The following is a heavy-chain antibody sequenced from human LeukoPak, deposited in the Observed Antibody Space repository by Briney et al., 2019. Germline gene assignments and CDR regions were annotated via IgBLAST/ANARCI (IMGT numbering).Heavy chain of an antibody. D-gene: IGHD2-21*01. Sequence: SQALSLTCAISGDSVSSNSAAWNWIRQSPSRGLEWLGRTYYRSKWYNDYAVSVKSRITINPDTSKNQFSLQLDSVTPEDTAVYYCCHSLSGRTGAFDIWGRGTVVTVSS. CDR3: CHSLSGRTGAFDI. J-gene: IGHJ3*02. V-gene: IGHV6-1*01. CDR1: GDSVSSNSAA. CDR2: TYYRSKWYN.